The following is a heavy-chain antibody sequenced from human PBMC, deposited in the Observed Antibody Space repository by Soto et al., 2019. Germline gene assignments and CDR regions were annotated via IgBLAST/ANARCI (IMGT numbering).Heavy chain of an antibody. CDR3: ARGYYDILTGYYPNVFDY. CDR1: GFTFSSYG. V-gene: IGHV3-33*01. D-gene: IGHD3-9*01. J-gene: IGHJ4*02. CDR2: LWYDGSNK. Sequence: QVQLVESGGGVVQPGRSLRLSCAASGFTFSSYGMHWVRQAPGKGLEWVAVLWYDGSNKYYADSVKGRFTISRDNSKNTLYLQMNSLRAEDTAVYYCARGYYDILTGYYPNVFDYWGQGTLVTVAS.